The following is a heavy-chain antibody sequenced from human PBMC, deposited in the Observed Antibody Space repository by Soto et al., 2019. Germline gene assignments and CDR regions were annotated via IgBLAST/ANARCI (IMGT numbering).Heavy chain of an antibody. CDR2: VSHDGRNT. CDR1: GFTFSDYA. CDR3: AKGGRQWLVTSDFNY. D-gene: IGHD6-19*01. Sequence: LSCXASGFTFSDYAMHWVRQAPGKGLEWVAVVSHDGRNTHYADSVKGRFTISRDSSKNTVSLETTSLRAEDTAVYYCAKGGRQWLVTSDFNYWGQGALVTVSS. J-gene: IGHJ4*02. V-gene: IGHV3-30*18.